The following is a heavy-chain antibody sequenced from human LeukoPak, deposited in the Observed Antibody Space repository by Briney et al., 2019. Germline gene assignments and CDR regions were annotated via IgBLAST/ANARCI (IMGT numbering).Heavy chain of an antibody. V-gene: IGHV1-2*02. CDR2: INPNSGGT. CDR3: ARAGYCSSTSCYTFDY. Sequence: GASVKVSCKASGYTFTSYGISWVRQAPGQGLEWMGWINPNSGGTNYAQKFQGRVTMTRDTSISTAYMELSRLRSDDTAVYYCARAGYCSSTSCYTFDYWGQGTLVTVSS. J-gene: IGHJ4*02. D-gene: IGHD2-2*02. CDR1: GYTFTSYG.